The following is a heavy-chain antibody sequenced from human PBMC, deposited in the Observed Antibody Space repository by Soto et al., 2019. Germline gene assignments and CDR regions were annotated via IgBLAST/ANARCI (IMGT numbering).Heavy chain of an antibody. CDR2: IYYSGST. V-gene: IGHV4-31*03. Sequence: SETLSLTCTVSGGSISSGGYYWSWIRQHPGRGLEWIGYIYYSGSTYYNPSLKSRVTISVDTSKNQFSLKLSSVTAAGTAVYYCARDIGIAAAGGYYYYGMDVWGQGTTVT. CDR1: GGSISSGGYY. CDR3: ARDIGIAAAGGYYYYGMDV. D-gene: IGHD6-13*01. J-gene: IGHJ6*02.